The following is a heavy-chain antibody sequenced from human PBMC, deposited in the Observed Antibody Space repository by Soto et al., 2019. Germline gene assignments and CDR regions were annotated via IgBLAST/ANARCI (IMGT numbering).Heavy chain of an antibody. CDR1: GYTFTGYY. J-gene: IGHJ6*03. Sequence: QVQLVQSGAEVKKPGASVKVSCKASGYTFTGYYLHWVRQAPGQGLEWMGWINTNNGGTNYAQKFQGLVTMTRDTSISKAYMELSRLRSDDTAVYYCAKAGTIPPYYYYFYMDVWGKGTTVTVSS. CDR3: AKAGTIPPYYYYFYMDV. V-gene: IGHV1-2*04. D-gene: IGHD2-2*01. CDR2: INTNNGGT.